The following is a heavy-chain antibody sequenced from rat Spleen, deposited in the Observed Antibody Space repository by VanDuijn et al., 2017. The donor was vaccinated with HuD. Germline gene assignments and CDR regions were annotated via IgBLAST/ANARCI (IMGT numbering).Heavy chain of an antibody. J-gene: IGHJ3*01. V-gene: IGHV1-57*01. D-gene: IGHD1-6*01. Sequence: QVQLQQSGAELAKPGSSVKISCKASGYTFTDYDISWIKQTTRQGLEYIGYINTGSGNTYYNEKFKGKVTLTVDKSSSTAFMQLSNLTPEDTAVYYCARGDYWFTYWGLGTLVTVSS. CDR1: GYTFTDYD. CDR2: INTGSGNT. CDR3: ARGDYWFTY.